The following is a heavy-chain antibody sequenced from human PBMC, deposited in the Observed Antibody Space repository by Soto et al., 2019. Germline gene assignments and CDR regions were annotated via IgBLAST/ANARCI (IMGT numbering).Heavy chain of an antibody. J-gene: IGHJ6*02. D-gene: IGHD3-22*01. CDR1: GGSISSSSYY. CDR2: IYYSGST. CDR3: ARRLYYDSSGFEGGGMDV. V-gene: IGHV4-39*01. Sequence: SETLSLTCTVYGGSISSSSYYWGWIRQPPGKGLEGIGSIYYSGSTYYNPSLKSRVTISVDTSKNQFSLKLSSVTAADTAVYYCARRLYYDSSGFEGGGMDVWGQGTTVT.